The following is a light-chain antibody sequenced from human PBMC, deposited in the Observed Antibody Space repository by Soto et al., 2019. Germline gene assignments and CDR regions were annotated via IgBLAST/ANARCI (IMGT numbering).Light chain of an antibody. Sequence: QLVLTQSPSASASLGASVKLTCTLSSGHSNYAIAWHQQQPEKGPRYLMKLSSDGSHSKGDGIPDRFSGSSSGAERYLTISSRQSEDEADYYCQTWDTGARVVFGGGTKLTVL. V-gene: IGLV4-69*01. CDR3: QTWDTGARVV. CDR1: SGHSNYA. CDR2: LSSDGSH. J-gene: IGLJ2*01.